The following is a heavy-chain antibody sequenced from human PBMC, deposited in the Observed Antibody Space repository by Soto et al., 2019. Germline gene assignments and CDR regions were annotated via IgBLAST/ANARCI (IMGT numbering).Heavy chain of an antibody. CDR3: ARGSRMIEVVTNFYYYGMDV. J-gene: IGHJ6*02. Sequence: GGSLRLSCAASGFIFSSYGMHWVRQAPGKGLEWLVVIWYDGSNKYYAVSVKGRFTISRYNSKYTLYFQMNSLRAEDTVVYYCARGSRMIEVVTNFYYYGMDVWGQGTAVTVSS. D-gene: IGHD3-22*01. CDR1: GFIFSSYG. CDR2: IWYDGSNK. V-gene: IGHV3-33*01.